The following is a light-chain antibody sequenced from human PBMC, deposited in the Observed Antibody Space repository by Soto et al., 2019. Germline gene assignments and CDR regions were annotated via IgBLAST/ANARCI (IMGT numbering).Light chain of an antibody. V-gene: IGLV2-14*01. CDR3: SSYATSSTRV. CDR2: EVT. J-gene: IGLJ3*02. CDR1: SSDVGDYNY. Sequence: QSALTQPASVSGSPGQSITISCTGSSSDVGDYNYVSWYQQHPGKAPKVLIYEVTHRPSGVSNRFSGSRSGYTASLTISGLQADDEADYYCSSYATSSTRVFGGGTKVTVL.